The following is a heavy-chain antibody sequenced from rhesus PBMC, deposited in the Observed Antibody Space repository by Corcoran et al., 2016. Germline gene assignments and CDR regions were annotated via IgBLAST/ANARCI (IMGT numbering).Heavy chain of an antibody. J-gene: IGHJ4*01. D-gene: IGHD1-44*02. V-gene: IGHV4-127*01. CDR3: ARDGALSY. CDR1: GYSISSGSG. CDR2: IGGSRGST. Sequence: QVQLQESGPGLVKPSETLSLTCAVSGYSISSGSGWSWIRQPPGKGLGWVGYIGGSRGSTNSNPSLKSRVTISKDTSKNRFSLKLSSVTAADTAVYYCARDGALSYWGQGVLVTVSS.